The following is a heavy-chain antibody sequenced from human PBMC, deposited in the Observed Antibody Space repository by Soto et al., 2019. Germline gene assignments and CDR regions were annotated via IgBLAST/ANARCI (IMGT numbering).Heavy chain of an antibody. CDR1: GFTFSDYY. CDR3: ARDTLVLFGYYGMDV. CDR2: ISSSSSTI. D-gene: IGHD6-13*01. Sequence: GSLRLSCAASGFTFSDYYMSWIRQAPGKGLEWVSYISSSSSTIYYADSVKGRFTISRDNAKNSLYLQMNSLRDEDTAVYYCARDTLVLFGYYGMDVWGQGTTVTVSS. J-gene: IGHJ6*02. V-gene: IGHV3-11*04.